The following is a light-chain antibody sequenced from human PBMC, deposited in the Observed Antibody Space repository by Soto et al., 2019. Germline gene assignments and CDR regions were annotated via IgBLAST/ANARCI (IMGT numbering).Light chain of an antibody. J-gene: IGKJ3*01. V-gene: IGKV1-9*01. CDR1: QGINSY. CDR3: QQLKSYPIT. CDR2: AAS. Sequence: DIQLTQSPSFLSASVGDRVTITCRASQGINSYLGWYQQKPGKAPKLLIYAASTLQSAVPSRFSGSGSGTEFTLTISSLQPEDFATYYCQQLKSYPITFGPGTKVDI.